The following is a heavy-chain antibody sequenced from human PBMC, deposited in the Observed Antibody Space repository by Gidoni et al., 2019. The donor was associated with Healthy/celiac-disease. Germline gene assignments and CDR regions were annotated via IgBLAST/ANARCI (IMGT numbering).Heavy chain of an antibody. Sequence: EVQLLESGGGLVQPGGSLRLSCAASGFTFSSYALSWVRQAPGKGLEWVSAISGSGCSTYYADSVKGRFTISRDNSKNTLYLQMNSLRAEDTAVYYCAKGSVQLERRGLFDYYYYMDVWGKGTTVTVSS. D-gene: IGHD1-1*01. CDR3: AKGSVQLERRGLFDYYYYMDV. CDR1: GFTFSSYA. J-gene: IGHJ6*03. CDR2: ISGSGCST. V-gene: IGHV3-23*01.